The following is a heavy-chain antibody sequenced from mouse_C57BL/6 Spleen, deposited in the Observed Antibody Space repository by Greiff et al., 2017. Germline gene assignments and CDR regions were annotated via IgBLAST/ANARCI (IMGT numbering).Heavy chain of an antibody. Sequence: VQLQQPGAELVRPGSSVKLSCKASGYTFTSYWMHWVKQRPIQGLEWIGNIDPSDSETHYNQKFKDKATLTVDKSSSTAYMQLSSLTSEDSAVYYCAREGYGSSPFAYWGQGTLVTVSA. CDR2: IDPSDSET. V-gene: IGHV1-52*01. J-gene: IGHJ3*01. CDR3: AREGYGSSPFAY. D-gene: IGHD1-1*01. CDR1: GYTFTSYW.